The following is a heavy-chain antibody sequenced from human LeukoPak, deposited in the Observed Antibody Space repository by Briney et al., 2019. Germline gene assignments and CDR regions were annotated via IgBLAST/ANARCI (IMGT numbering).Heavy chain of an antibody. V-gene: IGHV4-30-2*01. D-gene: IGHD2-2*01. J-gene: IGHJ4*02. CDR2: IYHSGST. CDR3: ARNLGIVVVPAARGFDY. CDR1: GGSISSGGYY. Sequence: PSETLSLTCTVSGGSISSGGYYWSWTRQPPGKGLEWIGYIYHSGSTYYNPSLKSRVTISVDRSKNQFSLKLSSVTAADTAVYYCARNLGIVVVPAARGFDYWGQGTLVTVSS.